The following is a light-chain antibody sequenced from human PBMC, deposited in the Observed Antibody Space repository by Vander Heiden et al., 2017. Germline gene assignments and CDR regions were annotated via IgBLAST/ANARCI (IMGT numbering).Light chain of an antibody. CDR3: RQALQTTWT. CDR1: QSLLHSNGYNY. V-gene: IGKV2-28*01. CDR2: LGS. J-gene: IGKJ1*01. Sequence: DIVMTQSPLSLPVTPGEPASISCRSSQSLLHSNGYNYLDWYLQKPGQSPQLLIYLGSNRASGVPDRFSGSGSGTDSTLKISRVEAEDVGVYYCRQALQTTWTFGQGTKVEIK.